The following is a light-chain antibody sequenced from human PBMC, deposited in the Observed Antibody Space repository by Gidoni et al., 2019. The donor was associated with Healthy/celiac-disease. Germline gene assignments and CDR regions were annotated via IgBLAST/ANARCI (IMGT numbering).Light chain of an antibody. CDR1: QSVSSN. CDR2: GAS. V-gene: IGKV3-15*01. CDR3: QQYNNWPFT. J-gene: IGKJ3*01. Sequence: EIVMTQSPATLSVSPGERATLSCRASQSVSSNLAWYQQTPGQAPRLLIYGASTRGTGIPARFSGSGSGTEFTLTISSLQSEDFAVYYCQQYNNWPFTFGPGTKVDIK.